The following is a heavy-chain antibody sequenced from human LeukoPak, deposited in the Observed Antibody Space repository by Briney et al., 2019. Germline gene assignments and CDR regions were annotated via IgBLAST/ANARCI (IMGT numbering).Heavy chain of an antibody. V-gene: IGHV4-39*07. J-gene: IGHJ6*03. Sequence: PSETLSLTCTVSGGSISSSSYYWGWIRQPPGKGLEWIGSIYHSGSTYYNPSLKSRVTISVDTSKKQFSLKLSSVTAADTAVYYCARSLDYGDYYMDVWGKGTAVTVSS. CDR3: ARSLDYGDYYMDV. D-gene: IGHD4-17*01. CDR2: IYHSGST. CDR1: GGSISSSSYY.